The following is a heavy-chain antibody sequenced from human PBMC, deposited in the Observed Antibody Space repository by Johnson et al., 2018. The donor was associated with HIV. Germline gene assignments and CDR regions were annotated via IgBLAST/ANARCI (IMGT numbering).Heavy chain of an antibody. J-gene: IGHJ3*02. CDR1: GFTFDDYA. V-gene: IGHV3-9*01. D-gene: IGHD1-26*01. CDR2: ISWNSGRI. CDR3: AREWGLTTGAFDI. Sequence: VQLVESGGGLVQPGRSLRLSCVASGFTFDDYAMHWVRQGPGKGLEWVSGISWNSGRIGYADSVKGRFTISRDNSKNTLYLQMNSLRAEDTAVYYCAREWGLTTGAFDIWGQGTMVTVSS.